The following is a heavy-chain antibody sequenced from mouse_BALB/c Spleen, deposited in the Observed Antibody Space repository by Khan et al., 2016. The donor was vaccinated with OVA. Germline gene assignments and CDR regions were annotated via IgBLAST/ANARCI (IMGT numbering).Heavy chain of an antibody. CDR3: ARRTTGYTMDY. V-gene: IGHV1-4*01. CDR1: GYTFTSNT. CDR2: INPRSGYT. Sequence: QVQLKESGAELARPGASVRMSCKASGYTFTSNTMHWVKKMPGQGLEWIGYINPRSGYTNFNQNFKDKATLTADKSSSTAYMQLSSLTSEDSAVYYCARRTTGYTMDYWGQGTSVTVSS. D-gene: IGHD2-14*01. J-gene: IGHJ4*01.